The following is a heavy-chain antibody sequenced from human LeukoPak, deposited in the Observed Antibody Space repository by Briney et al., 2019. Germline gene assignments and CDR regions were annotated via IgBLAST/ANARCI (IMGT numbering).Heavy chain of an antibody. CDR1: GGSISSYY. J-gene: IGHJ4*02. Sequence: SETLSLTCTVSGGSISSYYWSWIRQPAGKGLEWIGRIYTSGSTNYNPSLKSRVTMSVDTSKNQFSLRLSSVTAADTAVYYYAATGRIAAAGNFDYWGQGTLVTVSS. D-gene: IGHD6-13*01. V-gene: IGHV4-4*07. CDR2: IYTSGST. CDR3: AATGRIAAAGNFDY.